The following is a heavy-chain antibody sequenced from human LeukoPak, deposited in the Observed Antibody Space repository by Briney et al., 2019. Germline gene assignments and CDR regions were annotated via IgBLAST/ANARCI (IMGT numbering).Heavy chain of an antibody. CDR2: IYYTGST. Sequence: SETLSLTCTVSGGSITSYYWNWIRQPPGKGLEWIGYIYYTGSTNYNPSLKSRVTISVDTSKNQFSLRLSSVTAADTAVYYCARQYGDYDDYWGQGTLVTVSS. V-gene: IGHV4-59*01. CDR3: ARQYGDYDDY. CDR1: GGSITSYY. D-gene: IGHD4-17*01. J-gene: IGHJ4*02.